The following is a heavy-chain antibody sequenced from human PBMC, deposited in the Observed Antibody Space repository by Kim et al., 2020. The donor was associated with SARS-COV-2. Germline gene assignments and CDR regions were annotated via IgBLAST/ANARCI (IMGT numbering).Heavy chain of an antibody. Sequence: GGSLRLSCAASGFTFSSYGMHWVRQAPGKGLEWVAVISYDGSNKYYADSVKGRFTISRDNSKNTLYLQMNSLRAEDTAVYYCAKDRLGYYDSSGPIDYWGQGTLVTVSS. J-gene: IGHJ4*02. CDR3: AKDRLGYYDSSGPIDY. CDR2: ISYDGSNK. D-gene: IGHD3-22*01. CDR1: GFTFSSYG. V-gene: IGHV3-30*18.